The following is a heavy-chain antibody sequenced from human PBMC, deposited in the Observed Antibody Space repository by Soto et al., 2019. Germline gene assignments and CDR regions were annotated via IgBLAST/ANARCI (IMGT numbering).Heavy chain of an antibody. V-gene: IGHV3-23*01. CDR2: ISGSGGYT. Sequence: PGGSLRLSCAASGFTFSSYAMSWVRRAPGKGLEWVSAISGSGGYTYYADSVKGRFTISRDNSKNTLWLQMNSLRAEDTAVYYCAKRKYDILTGFYTSGMDVWGQGTTVTVSS. J-gene: IGHJ6*02. CDR3: AKRKYDILTGFYTSGMDV. CDR1: GFTFSSYA. D-gene: IGHD3-9*01.